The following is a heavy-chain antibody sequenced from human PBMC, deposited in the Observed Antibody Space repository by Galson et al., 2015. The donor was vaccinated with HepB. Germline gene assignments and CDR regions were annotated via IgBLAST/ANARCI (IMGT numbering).Heavy chain of an antibody. J-gene: IGHJ3*02. CDR2: INPSGGST. D-gene: IGHD3-16*01. Sequence: SVKVSCKASGYTFISRYIHWVRQAPGRGLEWMGIINPSGGSTSYAQNLQDRVTLTRDTSTSTVYMDLSSLRSEDTAVYYCAREGNYHDNNSGHWRRDAYDIWGQGTMVTVSS. CDR3: AREGNYHDNNSGHWRRDAYDI. CDR1: GYTFISRY. V-gene: IGHV1-46*04.